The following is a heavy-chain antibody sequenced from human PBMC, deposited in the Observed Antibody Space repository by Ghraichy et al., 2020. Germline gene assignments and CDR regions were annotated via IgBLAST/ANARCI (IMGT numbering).Heavy chain of an antibody. D-gene: IGHD6-19*01. J-gene: IGHJ5*02. CDR2: TYYRSEWYR. CDR3: ARGSGKNWFDP. CDR1: GDSFSSNSVV. Sequence: SETLSLTCAISGDSFSSNSVVWNWIRQSPSRGLEWLGRTYYRSEWYRDYAVSVKSRIIINPDTSKNQFSLQLNSVTPEDTAVYYCARGSGKNWFDPWGQGTLVTVSS. V-gene: IGHV6-1*01.